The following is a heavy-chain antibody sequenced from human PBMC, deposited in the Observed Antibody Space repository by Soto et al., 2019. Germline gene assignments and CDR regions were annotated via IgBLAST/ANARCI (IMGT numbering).Heavy chain of an antibody. V-gene: IGHV4-30-4*01. J-gene: IGHJ2*01. CDR2: IYYSGST. CDR1: GGSISSGDYY. Sequence: QVQLQESGPGLVKPSPTLSLTCTVSGGSISSGDYYWSWIRQPPGKGLEWIGYIYYSGSTYYNPSLKSRVTISVDTSKNQFSLKLSSVTAADTAVYYCAREVLSHGDYGYFDLWGRGTLVTVSS. CDR3: AREVLSHGDYGYFDL. D-gene: IGHD4-17*01.